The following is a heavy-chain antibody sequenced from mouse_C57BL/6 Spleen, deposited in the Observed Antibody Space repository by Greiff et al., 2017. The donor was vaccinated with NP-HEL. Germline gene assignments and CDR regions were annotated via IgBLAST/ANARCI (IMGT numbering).Heavy chain of an antibody. CDR1: GYAFSSSW. CDR2: IYPGDGDT. Sequence: QVQLQQSGPELVKPGASVKISCKASGYAFSSSWMNWVKQRPGKGLEWIGRIYPGDGDTNYNGKFKGKATLTADKSSSTAYMQLSSLTSEDSAVYFCARSDAAMDYWGQGTSVTVSS. CDR3: ARSDAAMDY. V-gene: IGHV1-82*01. J-gene: IGHJ4*01.